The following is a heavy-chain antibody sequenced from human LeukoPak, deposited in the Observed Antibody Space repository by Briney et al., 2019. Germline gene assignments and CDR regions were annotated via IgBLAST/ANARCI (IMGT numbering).Heavy chain of an antibody. CDR3: ARGGFCTGGSCYNY. CDR2: IYTDGST. Sequence: PGGSLRLSCAVSGFTVSSNYMSWVRQAPGKGLEWVSLIYTDGSTTYADSVKGRFTISRHTSKNTLYLQMNSLRTEDTAVYYYARGGFCTGGSCYNYWGQGTLVTVSS. D-gene: IGHD2-15*01. J-gene: IGHJ4*02. CDR1: GFTVSSNY. V-gene: IGHV3-53*04.